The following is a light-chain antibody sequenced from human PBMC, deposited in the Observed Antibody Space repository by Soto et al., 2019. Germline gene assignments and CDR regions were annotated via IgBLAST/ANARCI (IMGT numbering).Light chain of an antibody. Sequence: ETVMTQSPATLSVSPGERATLSCRARQSISSDLAWYQQKPGQAPRLLIYGASTTATGIPGRFSGSGSGREFTLTISSLQSEDFAVYYCQQYNNWPRTFGQGTKLEIK. CDR2: GAS. V-gene: IGKV3-15*01. CDR1: QSISSD. CDR3: QQYNNWPRT. J-gene: IGKJ2*01.